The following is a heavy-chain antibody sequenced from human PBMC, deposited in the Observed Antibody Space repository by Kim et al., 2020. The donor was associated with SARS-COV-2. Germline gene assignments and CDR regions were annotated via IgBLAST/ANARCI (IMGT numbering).Heavy chain of an antibody. CDR1: GFLFSPFW. J-gene: IGHJ3*02. CDR3: VRDRGFPDAFDI. V-gene: IGHV3-74*01. D-gene: IGHD3-10*01. Sequence: GGSLRLSCAASGFLFSPFWMHWVRQAPGMGLEWVSHINSDGSTIVYADSVKGRFTIPRDNAQDTLYLQMNSLRAEDTAVYYCVRDRGFPDAFDIWGQGT. CDR2: INSDGSTI.